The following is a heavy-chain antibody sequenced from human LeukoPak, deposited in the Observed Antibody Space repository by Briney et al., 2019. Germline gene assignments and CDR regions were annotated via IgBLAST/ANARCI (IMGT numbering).Heavy chain of an antibody. CDR1: GHTFTSYD. J-gene: IGHJ4*02. D-gene: IGHD5-12*01. CDR2: MSPDSGYT. CDR3: EIYTGYDSF. Sequence: GASVKVSCKASGHTFTSYDITWVRQATGQGLEWMGWMSPDSGYTGYAQTFQGRVSLTRNTSVSTAFMELSSLRSEDTAVYYCEIYTGYDSFWGQGSLVTVSS. V-gene: IGHV1-8*01.